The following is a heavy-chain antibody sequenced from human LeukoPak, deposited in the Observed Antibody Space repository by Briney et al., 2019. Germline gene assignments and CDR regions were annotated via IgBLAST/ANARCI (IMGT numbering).Heavy chain of an antibody. CDR3: TYSPGYSRGWGTFDY. Sequence: ESAPTLVKPTQPLTLTCTLSGFSLSTSGVGVGWIRQPPGKALEWLALIYWNDDKRYSPSLKSRLTITKDTSKNQVVLTMTNMDPVDTATYYCTYSPGYSRGWGTFDYWGQGTLVTVSS. CDR1: GFSLSTSGVG. J-gene: IGHJ4*02. CDR2: IYWNDDK. D-gene: IGHD6-19*01. V-gene: IGHV2-5*01.